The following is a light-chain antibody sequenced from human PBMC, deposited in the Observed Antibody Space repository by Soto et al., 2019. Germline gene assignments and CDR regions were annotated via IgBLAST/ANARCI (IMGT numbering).Light chain of an antibody. J-gene: IGKJ4*01. CDR3: LQRSNWPLT. Sequence: EIVLTQSPGTLSLTPWERATLSCRASQSINSNLVWHQQKPGQAPRLLIYDASNRATGIPARFSGSGSGTDFTLTISSLEPEDFAVYHCLQRSNWPLTFGGGTKVDIK. V-gene: IGKV3-11*01. CDR1: QSINSN. CDR2: DAS.